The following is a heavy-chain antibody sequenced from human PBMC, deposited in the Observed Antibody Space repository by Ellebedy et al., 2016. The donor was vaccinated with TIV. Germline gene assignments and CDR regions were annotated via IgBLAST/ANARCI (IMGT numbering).Heavy chain of an antibody. CDR1: GFTFSTHA. Sequence: GESLKISXAASGFTFSTHAMSWVRQAPGKGLEWVAAISGGGGGTSYADSVKGRFTISRDNSKNTLFLQMNSLRAEDTALYYCAKDPHSSSGMWYFDYWGQGTLVTVSS. CDR2: ISGGGGGT. CDR3: AKDPHSSSGMWYFDY. V-gene: IGHV3-23*01. J-gene: IGHJ4*02. D-gene: IGHD1-14*01.